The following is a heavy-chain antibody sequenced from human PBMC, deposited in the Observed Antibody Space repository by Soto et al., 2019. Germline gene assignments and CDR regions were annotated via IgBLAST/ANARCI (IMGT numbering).Heavy chain of an antibody. V-gene: IGHV3-30-3*01. Sequence: GGSLRLSCAASGFTFINYAMHWVRQAPGKGLEWVAVISYDGSNKYYADSVKGRFTISRDNSKNTMYLQMNSLRVEDTAVYYCAKAIENYSTGYYKPFYYFGVDVWGQGTTVTVSS. CDR2: ISYDGSNK. CDR3: AKAIENYSTGYYKPFYYFGVDV. D-gene: IGHD3-22*01. CDR1: GFTFINYA. J-gene: IGHJ6*02.